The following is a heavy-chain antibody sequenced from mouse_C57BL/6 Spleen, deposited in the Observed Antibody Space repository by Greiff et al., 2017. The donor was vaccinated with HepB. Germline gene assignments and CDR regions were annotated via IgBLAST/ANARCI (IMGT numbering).Heavy chain of an antibody. D-gene: IGHD1-1*01. CDR1: GYSITSGYY. Sequence: VQLKESGPGLVKPSQSLSLSCSVTGYSITSGYYWNWIRQFPGNKLEWMGYISYDGSNNYNPTLKNRISITRDTSKNQFFLKLNTVTTEDTATYYCAREGYDYGSSYGYWGQGTTLTVSS. CDR3: AREGYDYGSSYGY. V-gene: IGHV3-6*01. CDR2: ISYDGSN. J-gene: IGHJ2*01.